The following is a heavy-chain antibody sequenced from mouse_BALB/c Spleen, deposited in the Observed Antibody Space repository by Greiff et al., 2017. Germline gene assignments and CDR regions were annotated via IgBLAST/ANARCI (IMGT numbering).Heavy chain of an antibody. J-gene: IGHJ3*01. CDR2: INPDSSTI. CDR1: GFAFSRYW. Sequence: EVKLLESGGGLVQPGGSLKLSCAASGFAFSRYWMSWVRQAPGKGLEWIGEINPDSSTINYTPSLKDKFIISRDNAKNTLYLQMSKVRSEDTALYDCATQLANWDGGFAYWGQGTLVTVSA. V-gene: IGHV4-1*02. D-gene: IGHD4-1*01. CDR3: ATQLANWDGGFAY.